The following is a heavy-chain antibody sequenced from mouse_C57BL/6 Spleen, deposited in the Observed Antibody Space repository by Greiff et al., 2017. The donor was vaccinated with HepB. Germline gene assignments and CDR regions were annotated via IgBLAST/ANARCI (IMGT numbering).Heavy chain of an antibody. J-gene: IGHJ4*01. CDR3: AREDDGYLMDY. CDR1: GFTIKDYY. V-gene: IGHV14-2*01. Sequence: QQSGAELVKPGASVTLSCTASGFTIKDYYMHCVKQRTEQGLEWIGRIDPEDGETKYAPKFQGKATITADTSSNTAYLQLSSLTSEDTAVYYCAREDDGYLMDYWGQGTSVTVSS. D-gene: IGHD2-3*01. CDR2: IDPEDGET.